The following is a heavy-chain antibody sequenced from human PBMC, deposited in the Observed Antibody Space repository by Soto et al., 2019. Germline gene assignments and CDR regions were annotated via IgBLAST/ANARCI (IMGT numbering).Heavy chain of an antibody. CDR3: ARATTSTVHGMDV. J-gene: IGHJ6*02. CDR1: GFDFSYYG. Sequence: QVQLVASGGGVVQPERSLRLSCAASGFDFSYYGMYWVRQAPGKGLEWVAVIWYDGSNKDYVDSVKGRFTISRDNSKNILYLQMDSLRAEDTGVYYCARATTSTVHGMDVWGQGTTVSVS. CDR2: IWYDGSNK. V-gene: IGHV3-33*01. D-gene: IGHD4-17*01.